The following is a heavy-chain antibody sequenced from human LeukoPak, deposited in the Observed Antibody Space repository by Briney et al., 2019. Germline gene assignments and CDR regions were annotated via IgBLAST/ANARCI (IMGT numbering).Heavy chain of an antibody. V-gene: IGHV3-21*01. CDR1: GFTFSSYS. Sequence: GGSLRLSCAASGFTFSSYSMNWVRQAPGKGLEWVSSISSSSSYIYYADSAKGRFTISRDNAKNSLYLQMNSLRAEDTAVYYCARDRTDYGDYDAFDYWGQGTLVTVSS. D-gene: IGHD4-17*01. CDR2: ISSSSSYI. CDR3: ARDRTDYGDYDAFDY. J-gene: IGHJ4*02.